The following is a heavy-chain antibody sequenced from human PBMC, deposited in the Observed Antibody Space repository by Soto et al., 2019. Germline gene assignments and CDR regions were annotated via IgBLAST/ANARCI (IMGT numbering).Heavy chain of an antibody. CDR2: ISFDGSRK. Sequence: QVQLVESGGGVVQPGRSLRLSCAASAFTFESYAMHWVRQAPGKGLEWVAIISFDGSRKYYAESVKGRFTISRDNSKNTLYLQMNSLRAEDTAVYYCAKDHIVAAAPDYWGQGTLVTVSS. CDR3: AKDHIVAAAPDY. J-gene: IGHJ4*02. V-gene: IGHV3-30*18. D-gene: IGHD2-2*01. CDR1: AFTFESYA.